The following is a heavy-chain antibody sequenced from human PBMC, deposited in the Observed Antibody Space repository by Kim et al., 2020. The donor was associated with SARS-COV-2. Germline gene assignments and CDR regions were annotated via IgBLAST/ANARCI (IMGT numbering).Heavy chain of an antibody. Sequence: GGSLRLSCAASGFTFDGFSLHWVRQAPGKGLEWVSLISWDGGSTYYADSVKGRFTISRDNSKNSLYLHMNSLRSEDTALYYCTRSGWLYDYGMDVWGQGTRVTVS. CDR3: TRSGWLYDYGMDV. V-gene: IGHV3-43*01. D-gene: IGHD6-19*01. CDR1: GFTFDGFS. J-gene: IGHJ6*02. CDR2: ISWDGGST.